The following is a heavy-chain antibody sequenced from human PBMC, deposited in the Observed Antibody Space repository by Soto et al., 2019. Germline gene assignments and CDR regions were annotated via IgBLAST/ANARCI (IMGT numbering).Heavy chain of an antibody. CDR3: ASEIRYYDFWSGFFDY. CDR1: GFTVSSNY. V-gene: IGHV3-53*01. Sequence: EVQLVESGGGLIQPGGSLRLSCAASGFTVSSNYMSWVRQAPGKGLEWVSVIYSGGSTYYADSVKGRFTISRDNSKHTLYLQMNSLRAEDTAVYYCASEIRYYDFWSGFFDYWGQGTLVTVSS. D-gene: IGHD3-3*01. CDR2: IYSGGST. J-gene: IGHJ4*02.